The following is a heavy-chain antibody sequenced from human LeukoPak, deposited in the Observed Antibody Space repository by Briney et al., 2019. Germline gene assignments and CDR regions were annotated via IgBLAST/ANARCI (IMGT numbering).Heavy chain of an antibody. V-gene: IGHV7-4-1*02. CDR2: IDTTTGNP. D-gene: IGHD3-10*01. CDR3: VRGTPTPGMDY. CDR1: GYPFSAHF. Sequence: GASVKVSCKAFGYPFSAHFLNWVRQAPGQGLEWMGNIDTTTGNPRYAQDFTGRFVFSLDTSVSTAYLQITNLKADDTAAYYCVRGTPTPGMDYWGQGTQVTVSS. J-gene: IGHJ4*02.